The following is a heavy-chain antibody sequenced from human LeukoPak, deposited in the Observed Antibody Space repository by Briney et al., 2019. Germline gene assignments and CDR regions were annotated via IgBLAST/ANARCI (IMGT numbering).Heavy chain of an antibody. J-gene: IGHJ4*02. Sequence: ASVKVSCKASGYPFTSYGISWVRQAPGQGLEWMGWISAHNGYTNYAQKLQGRVTMTTDTSTSTVYMELRSLTSDDTAVYYCARDMTYEVDYWGQGTPVTASS. V-gene: IGHV1-18*01. D-gene: IGHD5-12*01. CDR2: ISAHNGYT. CDR3: ARDMTYEVDY. CDR1: GYPFTSYG.